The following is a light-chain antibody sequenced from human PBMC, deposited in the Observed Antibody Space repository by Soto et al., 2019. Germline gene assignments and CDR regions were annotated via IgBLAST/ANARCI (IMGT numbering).Light chain of an antibody. CDR3: QQYVNLPYT. CDR2: DTT. J-gene: IGKJ2*01. CDR1: QDLTNF. V-gene: IGKV1-33*01. Sequence: DIQMTQSPTSLAASVGDRVTITCQASQDLTNFLNWYQRKPGEAPKLLIYDTTTLEEGVPSRFSGGGSGTDFTFTINGLQPEDAAIYSCQQYVNLPYTFRQGTKLEIK.